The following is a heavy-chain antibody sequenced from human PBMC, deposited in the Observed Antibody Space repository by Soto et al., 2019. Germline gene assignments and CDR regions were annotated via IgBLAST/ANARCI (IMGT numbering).Heavy chain of an antibody. CDR2: IWYDGSNK. CDR1: GFTFSSYC. Sequence: PGGSLTLSCAASGFTFSSYCMHWVRQAPGKGLEWVAVIWYDGSNKYYADSVKGRFTISRDNSKNTLYLQMNSLRAEDTAVYYCARASEGMPYDYWGQGTLVTVSS. CDR3: ARASEGMPYDY. J-gene: IGHJ4*02. V-gene: IGHV3-33*01. D-gene: IGHD2-2*01.